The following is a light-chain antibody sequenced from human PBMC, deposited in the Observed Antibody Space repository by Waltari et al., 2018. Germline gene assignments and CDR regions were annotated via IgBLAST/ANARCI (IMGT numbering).Light chain of an antibody. Sequence: QSVLTQSPSASGTPGQRVTISCSGSSSNIGSNTVNWYQHLPGTAPKLLISTNTQRSSGVPDRFSGSKSGTSASLAISGLQSEDEADYFCAAWDDRLNGPVFGGGTKVTVL. CDR1: SSNIGSNT. CDR3: AAWDDRLNGPV. J-gene: IGLJ3*02. V-gene: IGLV1-44*01. CDR2: TNT.